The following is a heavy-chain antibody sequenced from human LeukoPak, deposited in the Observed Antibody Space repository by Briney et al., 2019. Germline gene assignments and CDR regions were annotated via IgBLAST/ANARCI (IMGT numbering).Heavy chain of an antibody. CDR1: GFTFSSYW. D-gene: IGHD2-21*01. J-gene: IGHJ4*02. CDR2: INTDGSST. CDR3: ARGAYCGGDCYFPDY. Sequence: GGSLRLSCAASGFTFSSYWMHWVHQAPGKGLVWVSRINTDGSSTSYADSVKGRFTISRDNAKNTLYLQMNSLRAEDTAVYYCARGAYCGGDCYFPDYWGQGTLVTVSS. V-gene: IGHV3-74*01.